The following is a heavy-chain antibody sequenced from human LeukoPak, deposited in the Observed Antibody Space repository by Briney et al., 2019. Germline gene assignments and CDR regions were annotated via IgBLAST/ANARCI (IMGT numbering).Heavy chain of an antibody. V-gene: IGHV4-59*01. J-gene: IGHJ4*02. CDR1: GGSFSGYY. Sequence: SETLSLTCAVYGGSFSGYYWSWIRQPPGKGLEWIGYIYYSGSTNYNPSLKSRVTISVDTSKNQFSLKLSSVTAADTAVYYCARVDAHYDFWSGYYWVFDYWGQGTLVTVSS. CDR3: ARVDAHYDFWSGYYWVFDY. D-gene: IGHD3-3*01. CDR2: IYYSGST.